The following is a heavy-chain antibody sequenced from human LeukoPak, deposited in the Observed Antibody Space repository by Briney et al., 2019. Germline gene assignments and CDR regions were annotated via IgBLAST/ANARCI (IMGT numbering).Heavy chain of an antibody. CDR1: GGSINSSSYY. D-gene: IGHD1-26*01. J-gene: IGHJ4*02. Sequence: KPSENPSLNLTVSGGSINSSSYYRGWIRQPPRKGLEWIGSIYYSESTYYNPSLKSRVTISVDTSKNQFSLKLSSVTAADTAVYYCARHSGRTGGYFDYWGQGTLVTVSS. CDR2: IYYSEST. CDR3: ARHSGRTGGYFDY. V-gene: IGHV4-39*01.